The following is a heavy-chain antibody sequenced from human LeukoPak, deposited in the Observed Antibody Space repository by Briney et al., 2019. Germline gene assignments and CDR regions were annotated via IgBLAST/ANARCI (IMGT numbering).Heavy chain of an antibody. CDR1: GFTFSSYA. D-gene: IGHD6-13*01. J-gene: IGHJ6*02. V-gene: IGHV3-23*01. CDR2: ISGSGGST. CDR3: AKMKKGSSWYRALAYYYYGMDV. Sequence: GGSLRLSCAASGFTFSSYAMSWVRQAPGKGLEWVSAISGSGGSTYYADSVKGRFTISRDNSKNTLYLQMNSLRAEDTAVYYCAKMKKGSSWYRALAYYYYGMDVCGQGTTVTVSS.